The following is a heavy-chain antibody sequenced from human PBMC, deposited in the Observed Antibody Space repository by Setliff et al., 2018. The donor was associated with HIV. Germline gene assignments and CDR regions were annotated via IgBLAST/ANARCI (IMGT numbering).Heavy chain of an antibody. CDR1: GGSISSYY. CDR3: VRGLRITIFGVVIFGWFDP. D-gene: IGHD3-3*01. V-gene: IGHV4-34*01. Sequence: SETLSLTCTVSGGSISSYYWGWIRQPPGKGLEWIGEINHSGSTNYNPSLKSRVTRSVDTSKNQFSLKLSSVTAADTAVYYCVRGLRITIFGVVIFGWFDPWGQGTLVTVSS. CDR2: INHSGST. J-gene: IGHJ5*02.